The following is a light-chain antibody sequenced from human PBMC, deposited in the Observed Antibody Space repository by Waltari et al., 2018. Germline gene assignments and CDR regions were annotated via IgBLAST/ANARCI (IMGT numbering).Light chain of an antibody. V-gene: IGLV2-23*03. CDR1: RSDIGSFNL. CDR3: CSYAGSSIFVV. J-gene: IGLJ2*01. CDR2: EGS. Sequence: QSALTQPASVSGSPGQSITISCTGTRSDIGSFNLVSWYQQHPGKAPKLLIYEGSKRPSGVSNRVSGSKSGNTASLTISGLQTEDEADYYCCSYAGSSIFVVFGGGTKLTVL.